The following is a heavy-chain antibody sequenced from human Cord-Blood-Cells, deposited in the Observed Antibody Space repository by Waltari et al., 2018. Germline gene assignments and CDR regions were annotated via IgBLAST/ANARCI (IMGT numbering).Heavy chain of an antibody. J-gene: IGHJ4*02. CDR3: TTDQDITMVRGVIITFDY. D-gene: IGHD3-10*01. V-gene: IGHV3-15*01. Sequence: EVQLVESGGGLVKPGGSLRLSCAASGFTFSNAWMRWVRQAPGKGLEWVGRIKSKTDGGTTDYAAPVKGRFTISRDDSKNTLYLQMNSLKTEDTAVYYCTTDQDITMVRGVIITFDYWGQGTLVTVSS. CDR1: GFTFSNAW. CDR2: IKSKTDGGTT.